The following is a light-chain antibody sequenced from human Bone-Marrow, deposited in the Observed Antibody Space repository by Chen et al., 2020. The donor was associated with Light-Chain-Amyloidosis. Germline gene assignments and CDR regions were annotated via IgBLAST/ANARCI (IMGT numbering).Light chain of an antibody. CDR1: DLPTKY. Sequence: SSELTQPPSASVSPGQTATLTCSGDDLPTKYAYWYQQKPGQAPVLVIHRDTERPSGISERFSGSSSGTTATLTISGVQAEDEADYHCQSADSSGTYEVIFGGGTKLTVL. CDR2: RDT. V-gene: IGLV3-25*03. J-gene: IGLJ2*01. CDR3: QSADSSGTYEVI.